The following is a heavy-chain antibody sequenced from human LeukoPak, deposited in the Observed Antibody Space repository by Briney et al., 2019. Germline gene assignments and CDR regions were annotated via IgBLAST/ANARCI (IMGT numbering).Heavy chain of an antibody. CDR2: IYYSGST. CDR3: ARGATASYFDY. Sequence: SDTLSLTCTVSGGSISNYYWTWIRQPPGKGLEWIGYIYYSGSTNYNPSLKSRVTISVDTSKNQFSLKLSSVTAADTAVYYCARGATASYFDYWGQGTLVTVSS. V-gene: IGHV4-59*07. D-gene: IGHD1-26*01. J-gene: IGHJ4*02. CDR1: GGSISNYY.